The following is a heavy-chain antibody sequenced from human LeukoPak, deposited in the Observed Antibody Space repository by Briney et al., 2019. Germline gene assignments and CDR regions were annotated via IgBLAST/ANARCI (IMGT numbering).Heavy chain of an antibody. V-gene: IGHV3-11*04. Sequence: PGGSLRLSCAASGFIFGDYYMSWIRQSPGRGLEWVSYISTGRSATWYADSVEGRFTISRHNTKDSLYLQMTSLRAEDSAVYYCTRSAPRTVATHYWGQGTTVIVSS. CDR3: TRSAPRTVATHY. CDR2: ISTGRSAT. CDR1: GFIFGDYY. J-gene: IGHJ4*02. D-gene: IGHD1-14*01.